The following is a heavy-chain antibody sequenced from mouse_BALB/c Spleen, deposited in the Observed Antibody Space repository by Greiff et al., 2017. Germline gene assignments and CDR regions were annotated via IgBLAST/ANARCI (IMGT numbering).Heavy chain of an antibody. Sequence: VMLVESGPGLVQPSQSLSITCTVSGFSLTSYGVHWVRQSPGKGLEWLGVIWSGGSTDYNAAFISRLSISKDNSKSQVFFKMNSLQADDTAIYYCARNYYGSSGFAYWGQGTLVTVSA. D-gene: IGHD1-1*01. CDR1: GFSLTSYG. CDR2: IWSGGST. J-gene: IGHJ3*01. CDR3: ARNYYGSSGFAY. V-gene: IGHV2-4-1*01.